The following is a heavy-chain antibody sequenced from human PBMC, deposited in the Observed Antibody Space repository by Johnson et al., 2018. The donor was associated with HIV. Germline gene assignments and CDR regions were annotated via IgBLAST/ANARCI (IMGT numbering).Heavy chain of an antibody. D-gene: IGHD3-22*01. CDR3: AKELRTNSSGYYPYDAFDI. V-gene: IGHV3-30*02. Sequence: QVQLVESGGGLVKPGGSLRLSCTASGFTFSRYAMHWVRQAPGKGMEWVAFIRYDGSNKYYADSVKGRFTVSRDNSKNTLYLQMDSLRTEDTAVYYCAKELRTNSSGYYPYDAFDIWGQGTMVIVSS. J-gene: IGHJ3*02. CDR2: IRYDGSNK. CDR1: GFTFSRYA.